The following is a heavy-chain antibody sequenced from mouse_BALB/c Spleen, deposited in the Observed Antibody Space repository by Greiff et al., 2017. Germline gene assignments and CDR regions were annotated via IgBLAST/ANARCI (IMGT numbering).Heavy chain of an antibody. Sequence: EVQLQQSGAELVRSGASVKLSCTASGFNIKDYYMHWVKQRPEQGLEWIGWIDPENGDTEYAPKFQGKATMTADTSSNTAYLQLSSLTSEDTAVYYCTENYGNFWFAYWGQGTLVTVSA. D-gene: IGHD2-1*01. CDR2: IDPENGDT. J-gene: IGHJ3*01. V-gene: IGHV14-4*02. CDR1: GFNIKDYY. CDR3: TENYGNFWFAY.